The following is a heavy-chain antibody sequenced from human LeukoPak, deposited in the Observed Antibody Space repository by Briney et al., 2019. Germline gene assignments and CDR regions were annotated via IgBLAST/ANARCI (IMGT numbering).Heavy chain of an antibody. D-gene: IGHD3-22*01. Sequence: QSGGSLRLSCAASGFTFSSYAMSWVRQAPGKGLEWVSAISGSGGSTYYADSVKGRFTISRDNSENTLYLQMNSLRAEDTAVYYCAKDLGGYSYGLIGYYFDTSGYSFDYWGQGTLVTVSS. CDR3: AKDLGGYSYGLIGYYFDTSGYSFDY. V-gene: IGHV3-23*01. J-gene: IGHJ4*02. CDR1: GFTFSSYA. CDR2: ISGSGGST.